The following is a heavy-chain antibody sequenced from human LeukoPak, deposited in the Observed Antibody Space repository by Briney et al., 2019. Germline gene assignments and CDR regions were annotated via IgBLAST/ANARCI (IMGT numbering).Heavy chain of an antibody. CDR3: ARGSGYSAFDI. Sequence: SGTLSLTCTVSGGSISSGSYYWSWIWQPAGKGLEWIGRIYTSGSTNYNPSLKSRVTISVDTSKNQFSLKLSSVTAADTAVYYCARGSGYSAFDIWGQGTMVTVSS. CDR1: GGSISSGSYY. D-gene: IGHD3-22*01. V-gene: IGHV4-61*02. CDR2: IYTSGST. J-gene: IGHJ3*02.